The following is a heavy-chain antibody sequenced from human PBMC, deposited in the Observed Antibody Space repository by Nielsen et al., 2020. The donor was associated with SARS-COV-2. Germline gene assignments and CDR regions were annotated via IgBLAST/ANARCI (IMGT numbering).Heavy chain of an antibody. J-gene: IGHJ2*01. CDR2: ISWNSGSI. CDR1: GFTFDDYA. V-gene: IGHV3-9*01. D-gene: IGHD5-12*01. Sequence: GGSLRLSCAASGFTFDDYAMHWVRQAPGKGLEWVSGISWNSGSIGYADSVKGRFTISRDNAKNSLYLQMNSLRAEDTALYYCAKARDIVATIGWYFDLWGRGTLVTVSS. CDR3: AKARDIVATIGWYFDL.